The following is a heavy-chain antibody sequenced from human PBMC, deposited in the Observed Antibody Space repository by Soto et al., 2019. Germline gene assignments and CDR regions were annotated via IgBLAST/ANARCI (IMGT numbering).Heavy chain of an antibody. Sequence: PGGYLRLSCAASGFTFSSNAMHWVRQAPGKGLEWVAVISYDGSTKYYADSVKGRFTISRDNSKNTLYLQMNSLRAEDTAVYYCARSRVGEYDYWGLGSLVIVSS. CDR1: GFTFSSNA. J-gene: IGHJ4*02. V-gene: IGHV3-30-3*01. D-gene: IGHD3-16*01. CDR3: ARSRVGEYDY. CDR2: ISYDGSTK.